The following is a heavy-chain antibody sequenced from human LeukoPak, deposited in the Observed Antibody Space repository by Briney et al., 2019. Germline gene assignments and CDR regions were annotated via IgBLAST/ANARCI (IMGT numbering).Heavy chain of an antibody. D-gene: IGHD3-3*02. V-gene: IGHV3-30-3*01. CDR2: LSADGVDK. CDR3: ARDPGTIFDVLNYHFDC. J-gene: IGHJ4*02. CDR1: GFTFSNYV. Sequence: GGSLRLSCAASGFTFSNYVMHWVRQTPGKGLEWVAILSADGVDKRYADSVQGRFTISRGNFRSIFFLQMNSLRAEDTAIYYCARDPGTIFDVLNYHFDCWGQGTLVTVSS.